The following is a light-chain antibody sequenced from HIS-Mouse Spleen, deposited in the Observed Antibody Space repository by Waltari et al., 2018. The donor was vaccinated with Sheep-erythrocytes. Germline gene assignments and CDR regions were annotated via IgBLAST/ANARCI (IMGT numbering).Light chain of an antibody. V-gene: IGLV2-11*01. CDR2: DVS. CDR1: SSDVGGYNY. J-gene: IGLJ1*01. CDR3: CSYAGSYNHV. Sequence: QSALTQPRSVSGSPGQSVTISCTGTSSDVGGYNYVSWYQQHPGKAPKLMIYDVSKRPSGVPDRFSGSKSGHTASLTISGLQAEDEADYYCCSYAGSYNHVFATGTKLTVL.